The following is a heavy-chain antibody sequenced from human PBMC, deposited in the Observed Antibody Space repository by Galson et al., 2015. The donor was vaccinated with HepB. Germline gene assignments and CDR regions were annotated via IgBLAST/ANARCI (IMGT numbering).Heavy chain of an antibody. D-gene: IGHD5-12*01. CDR1: GFTFSSYS. V-gene: IGHV3-21*01. CDR2: ISSSSSYI. CDR3: ARGRVSGRNWFDP. J-gene: IGHJ5*02. Sequence: SLRLSCAASGFTFSSYSMNWVRQAPGKGLEWVSSISSSSSYIYYADSVKGRFTISRDNAKNSLYLQMNSLRAEDTAVYYCARGRVSGRNWFDPWGQGTLVTVSS.